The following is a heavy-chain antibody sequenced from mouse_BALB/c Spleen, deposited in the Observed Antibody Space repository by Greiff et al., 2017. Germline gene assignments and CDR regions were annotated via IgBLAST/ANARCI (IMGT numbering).Heavy chain of an antibody. CDR1: GYTFTSYW. Sequence: EVQLQESGTVLARPGASVKMSCKASGYTFTSYWMHWVKQRPGQGLEWIGAIYPGNSDTSYNQKFKGKAKLTAVTSTSTAYMELSSLTNEDSAVYYCTPYYRYDGGAWFAYWGQGTLVTVSA. CDR2: IYPGNSDT. J-gene: IGHJ3*01. V-gene: IGHV1-5*01. D-gene: IGHD2-14*01. CDR3: TPYYRYDGGAWFAY.